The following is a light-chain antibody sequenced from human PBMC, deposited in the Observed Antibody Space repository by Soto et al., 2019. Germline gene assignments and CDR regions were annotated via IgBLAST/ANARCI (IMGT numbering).Light chain of an antibody. CDR3: SSYRAYSTLWV. CDR2: AVN. CDR1: ASDIGNYNW. J-gene: IGLJ3*02. Sequence: QSALTQPASVSGSPGQSITISCTGTASDIGNYNWVSWYQQYPGKAPKLMIYAVNNRPSGVSNRFSASKSGNTASLTISGLQADDEADYYCSSYRAYSTLWVFGGGTKLTVL. V-gene: IGLV2-14*01.